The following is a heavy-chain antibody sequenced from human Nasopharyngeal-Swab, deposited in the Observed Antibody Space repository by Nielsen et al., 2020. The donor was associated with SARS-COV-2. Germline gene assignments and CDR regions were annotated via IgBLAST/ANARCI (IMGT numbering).Heavy chain of an antibody. J-gene: IGHJ4*02. CDR1: GYTFADYG. CDR3: ARPPIQQAYYYGSGSYYFPY. D-gene: IGHD3-10*01. CDR2: INAGNGNT. V-gene: IGHV1-3*01. Sequence: ASVKVSCKASGYTFADYGMHRVRQAPGQGLEWMGWINAGNGNTKYSEKFQDRVTITRDTSASTVYMELSSLRSEDTAVYYCARPPIQQAYYYGSGSYYFPYWGQGTLVTVSS.